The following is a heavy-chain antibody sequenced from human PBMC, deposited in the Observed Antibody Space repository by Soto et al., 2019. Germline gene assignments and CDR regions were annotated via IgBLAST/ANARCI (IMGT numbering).Heavy chain of an antibody. CDR2: IVPILDKT. J-gene: IGHJ5*02. D-gene: IGHD2-2*01. Sequence: QVQLVQSGAEVKKPGSSVKVPCKVSGGTFSSYTITWVRQAPGQGLEWMGRIVPILDKTNYAPEFQGRLTITADKSSTTAFMELSGLRFEVSAIYYCARAVSIQVPAPLGSWGQGTLVTVSS. V-gene: IGHV1-69*08. CDR3: ARAVSIQVPAPLGS. CDR1: GGTFSSYT.